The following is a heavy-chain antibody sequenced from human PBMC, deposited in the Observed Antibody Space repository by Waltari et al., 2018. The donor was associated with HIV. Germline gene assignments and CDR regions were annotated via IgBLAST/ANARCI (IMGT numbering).Heavy chain of an antibody. V-gene: IGHV3-74*01. CDR3: TRDGGGHPFVGYGMDV. CDR2: IHNDGSST. J-gene: IGHJ6*02. CDR1: GFTFRTYW. Sequence: EVQLVESGGVLVQPGGSLRLSCAASGFTFRTYWMHWVRQGPGKGLVVGSGIHNDGSSTSYADSVKGRFTISRDNAKNTLFLQMNSLRVEDTAVYYCTRDGGGHPFVGYGMDVWGQGTTVTVSS. D-gene: IGHD3-16*01.